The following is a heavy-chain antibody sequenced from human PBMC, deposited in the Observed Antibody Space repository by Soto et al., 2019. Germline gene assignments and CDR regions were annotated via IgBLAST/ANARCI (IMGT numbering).Heavy chain of an antibody. V-gene: IGHV1-46*03. Sequence: QVQLVQSGAEVKKPGASVKVSCKASGYTFTSYYIHWARQAPGQGLEWMGVVNPFDDSTIYAQRFQARVNMTSDTSTSTVFMEVSSLRSEDTAVYHCAREQMPTVNNYYFYMDVWGKGTTVTVSS. CDR3: AREQMPTVNNYYFYMDV. D-gene: IGHD4-4*01. J-gene: IGHJ6*03. CDR1: GYTFTSYY. CDR2: VNPFDDST.